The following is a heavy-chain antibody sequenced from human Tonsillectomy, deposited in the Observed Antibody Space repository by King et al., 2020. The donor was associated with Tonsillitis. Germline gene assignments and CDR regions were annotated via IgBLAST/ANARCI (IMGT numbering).Heavy chain of an antibody. V-gene: IGHV4-59*01. J-gene: IGHJ4*02. CDR1: GGSISSYY. Sequence: QLQESGPGLVKPSETLSLTCTVSGGSISSYYWSWIRQPPGKGLEWIGYIYYSGSTNYNPSLKSRVTISVDTSKNQFSLKLSSVTAADTAVYYCARIPGGYYVYFDYWGQGTLDTVSS. CDR3: ARIPGGYYVYFDY. D-gene: IGHD3-3*01. CDR2: IYYSGST.